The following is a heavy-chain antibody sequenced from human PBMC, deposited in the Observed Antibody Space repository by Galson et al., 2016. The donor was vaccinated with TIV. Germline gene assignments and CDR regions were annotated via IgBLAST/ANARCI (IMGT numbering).Heavy chain of an antibody. J-gene: IGHJ4*02. CDR3: ARQSGCGSSWFPYYFDY. V-gene: IGHV4-59*08. Sequence: SETLSLTCTVSGDSISNYYWSWIRQPPGKGLEWIGYIYYSGSTNYSPSPKSRVTISRDTSKNQFSLKLSSVTAADTAVYYCARQSGCGSSWFPYYFDYWGQGTLVTVSS. CDR1: GDSISNYY. CDR2: IYYSGST. D-gene: IGHD6-13*01.